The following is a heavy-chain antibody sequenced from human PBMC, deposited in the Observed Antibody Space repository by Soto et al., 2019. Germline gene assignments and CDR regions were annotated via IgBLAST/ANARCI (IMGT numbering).Heavy chain of an antibody. Sequence: SGPTLVNPTQTLTLTCSFSGFSLTSTGVGVGWFRQPPGKALEWLGPTYWNDDDRYRSSLRSRLTITKDTSKNQVVLTMTNMDPEDTATHYCAHRPGGSGWRYYFDYWGQGTLVTVSS. D-gene: IGHD6-19*01. CDR2: TYWNDDD. V-gene: IGHV2-5*01. J-gene: IGHJ4*02. CDR1: GFSLTSTGVG. CDR3: AHRPGGSGWRYYFDY.